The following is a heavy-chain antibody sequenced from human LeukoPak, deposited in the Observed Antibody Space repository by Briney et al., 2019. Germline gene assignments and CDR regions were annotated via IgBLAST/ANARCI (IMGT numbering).Heavy chain of an antibody. D-gene: IGHD1-26*01. J-gene: IGHJ4*02. CDR3: ARGYAMYSGSYSGFSDFDY. V-gene: IGHV1-18*01. CDR2: ISAYNGNT. CDR1: GYTFTSYG. Sequence: ASVKVSCKASGYTFTSYGISWVRQAPGQGLEWMGWISAYNGNTNYAQKLQGRVTMTTDTSTSTAYMELRSLRSDDTAVYYCARGYAMYSGSYSGFSDFDYWGQGTLVTVSS.